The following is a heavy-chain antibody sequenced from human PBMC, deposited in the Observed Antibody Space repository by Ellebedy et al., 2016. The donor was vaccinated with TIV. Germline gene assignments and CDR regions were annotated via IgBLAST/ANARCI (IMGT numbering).Heavy chain of an antibody. CDR1: GGSVSSSRDY. Sequence: MPSETLSLTCTVSGGSVSSSRDYWAWVRQPPGNGLEWIATVYDTGTTYYNPSLKSRVTLSVDPSKNQFSLKLSSVTATDPDVYYCARHSASSDIGGGGNDYWGLGTLVTVSS. D-gene: IGHD3-16*01. CDR3: ARHSASSDIGGGGNDY. CDR2: VYDTGTT. V-gene: IGHV4-39*01. J-gene: IGHJ4*02.